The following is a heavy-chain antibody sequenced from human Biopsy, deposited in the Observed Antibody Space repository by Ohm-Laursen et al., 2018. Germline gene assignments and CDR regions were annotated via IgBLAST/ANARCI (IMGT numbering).Heavy chain of an antibody. CDR3: AKAGQTSGEYVVPRHFDS. CDR1: GYNFDIYP. D-gene: IGHD2-15*01. V-gene: IGHV1-69*13. Sequence: SVKVSCKASGYNFDIYPLFWVRQAPGQGFEWMGGIVPLFETTDSAQKFQGRVTITADGSTTTAYIELSGLTSEDTAIYYCAKAGQTSGEYVVPRHFDSWGQGTRVTVSS. J-gene: IGHJ4*02. CDR2: IVPLFETT.